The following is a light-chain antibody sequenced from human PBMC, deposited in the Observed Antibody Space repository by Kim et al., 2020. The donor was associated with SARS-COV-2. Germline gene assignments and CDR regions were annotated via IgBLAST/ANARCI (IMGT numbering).Light chain of an antibody. CDR1: SSDAGGYNR. CDR3: ASYTTTTSWV. J-gene: IGLJ3*02. V-gene: IGLV2-18*02. Sequence: QSALTQPPSVSGSPGHSVTISCTGTSSDAGGYNRVSWYQQPPGTAPKLMIFEVSSRPSGVPDRFSGSKSGNTASLTISGLQPEDEADYYCASYTTTTSWVFGGGTRLTVL. CDR2: EVS.